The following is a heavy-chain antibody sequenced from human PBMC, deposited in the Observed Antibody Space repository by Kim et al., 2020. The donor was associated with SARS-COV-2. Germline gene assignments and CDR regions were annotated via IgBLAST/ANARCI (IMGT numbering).Heavy chain of an antibody. CDR1: GYSFSTHW. CDR2: IYPDVSDT. J-gene: IGHJ4*02. D-gene: IGHD2-2*01. Sequence: GESLKISCQASGYSFSTHWIGWVRQMPGQGLEWMGIIYPDVSDTMYGPSLQGQVTISADKSVNTVYLHWSSLKASYTAVYFCARVGGGCTTTSCYPFDSWGQGTQVTVTS. CDR3: ARVGGGCTTTSCYPFDS. V-gene: IGHV5-51*01.